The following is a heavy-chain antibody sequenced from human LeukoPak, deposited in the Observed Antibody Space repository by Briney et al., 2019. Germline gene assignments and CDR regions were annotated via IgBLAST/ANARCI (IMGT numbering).Heavy chain of an antibody. CDR1: GGSISSYY. CDR3: ARGLKSRQQLVLYYYYGMDV. Sequence: SETLSLTCTVSGGSISSYYWSWIRQPPGKGLEWIGEINHSGSTNYNPSLKSRVTISVDTSKNQFSLKLSSVTAADTAVYYCARGLKSRQQLVLYYYYGMDVWGQGTTVTVSS. J-gene: IGHJ6*02. V-gene: IGHV4-34*01. CDR2: INHSGST. D-gene: IGHD6-13*01.